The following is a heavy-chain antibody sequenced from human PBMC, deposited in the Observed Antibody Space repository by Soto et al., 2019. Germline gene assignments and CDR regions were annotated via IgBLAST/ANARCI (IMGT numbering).Heavy chain of an antibody. CDR1: GFTCSSYS. CDR3: ARDLRAMVRGGLSSGY. J-gene: IGHJ4*02. Sequence: EVQLVESGGGLVKPGGSLRLSCAASGFTCSSYSMNWVRQAPGKGLEWVSSISSSSSYIYYADSVKGRFTISRDNAKKSLYLQMNRLRGEDSGVYYCARDLRAMVRGGLSSGYWCQGTLYAVAS. V-gene: IGHV3-21*01. CDR2: ISSSSSYI. D-gene: IGHD3-10*01.